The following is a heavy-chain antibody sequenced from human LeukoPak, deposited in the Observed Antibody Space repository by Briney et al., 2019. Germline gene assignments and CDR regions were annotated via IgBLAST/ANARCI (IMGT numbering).Heavy chain of an antibody. D-gene: IGHD5-18*01. V-gene: IGHV4-4*07. J-gene: IGHJ5*02. Sequence: SETLSLTCTVSGGSISSYYWSWIRLPAGKGLEWIGRIYTSGSTNYNPSLKSRVTMSVDTSKNQFSPKLSSVTAADTAVYYCARDMNTAMVSAARFDPWGQGTLVTVSS. CDR3: ARDMNTAMVSAARFDP. CDR1: GGSISSYY. CDR2: IYTSGST.